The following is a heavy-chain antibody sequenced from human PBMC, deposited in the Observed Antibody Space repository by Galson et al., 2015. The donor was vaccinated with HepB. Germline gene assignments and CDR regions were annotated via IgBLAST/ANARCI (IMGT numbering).Heavy chain of an antibody. V-gene: IGHV3-23*01. D-gene: IGHD3-3*01. J-gene: IGHJ4*02. CDR1: GFTFSSYA. Sequence: SLRLSCAASGFTFSSYAMNWVRQAPGKGLEWVSTVSGSGGSTYYADSVKGRFTISRDNSKNTLYLQMNSLRAEDTAVYYCAKEGDFWSGYTTYYFDYWGQGTLVTVSS. CDR3: AKEGDFWSGYTTYYFDY. CDR2: VSGSGGST.